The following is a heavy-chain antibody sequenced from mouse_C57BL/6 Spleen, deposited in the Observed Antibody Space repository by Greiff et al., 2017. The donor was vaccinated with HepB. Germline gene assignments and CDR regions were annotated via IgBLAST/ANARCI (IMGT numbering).Heavy chain of an antibody. J-gene: IGHJ4*01. CDR2: ISYDGSN. CDR1: GYSITSGYY. D-gene: IGHD2-1*01. CDR3: AREDYGNYVYAMDY. V-gene: IGHV3-6*01. Sequence: VQLKESGPGLVKPSQSLSLTCSVTGYSITSGYYWNWIRQFPGNKLEWMGYISYDGSNNYNPSLKNRISITRDTSKNQFFLKLNSVTTEDTATYYCAREDYGNYVYAMDYWGQGTSVTVSS.